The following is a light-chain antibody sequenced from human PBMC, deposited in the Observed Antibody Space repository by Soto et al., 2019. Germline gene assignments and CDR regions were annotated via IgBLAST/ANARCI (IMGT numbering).Light chain of an antibody. CDR2: RAS. J-gene: IGKJ2*01. V-gene: IGKV3-20*01. CDR1: QSITTSF. CDR3: QQYGGSSPSYT. Sequence: EIVLTQSPGTLSLSPGERATLSCRASQSITTSFLAWYQQKPGQAPRLLIYRASTRVTGIPDRFSGSGSGTDFTLTISRLEPEDCAVYYCQQYGGSSPSYTFGQGTNVEIK.